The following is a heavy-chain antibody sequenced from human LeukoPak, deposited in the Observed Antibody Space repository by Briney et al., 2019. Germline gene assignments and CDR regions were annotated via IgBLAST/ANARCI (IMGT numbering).Heavy chain of an antibody. CDR1: DFIVSSNY. Sequence: PGGSLRLSCAASDFIVSSNYMSWVRQAPGKGLEWVSIVYSSGATYYADSVKGRFTISRDNSKNTIYLQMSGLRAEDTAVYYCARTPYGSGNFFDRWGQGALVTVSS. J-gene: IGHJ4*02. CDR2: VYSSGAT. V-gene: IGHV3-53*01. CDR3: ARTPYGSGNFFDR. D-gene: IGHD3-10*01.